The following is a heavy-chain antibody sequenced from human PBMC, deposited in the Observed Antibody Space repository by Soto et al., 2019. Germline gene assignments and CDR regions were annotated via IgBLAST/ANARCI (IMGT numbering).Heavy chain of an antibody. D-gene: IGHD2-2*02. CDR1: GGSFSGYY. CDR2: INHSGST. Sequence: SETLSLTCAVYGGSFSGYYWSWIRQPPGKGLEWIGEINHSGSTNYNPSLKSRVTISVDTSKNQFSLKLSPVTAADTAVYYCARASRGIVVVPAAINYYYYGMDVWGQGTTVTVSS. CDR3: ARASRGIVVVPAAINYYYYGMDV. J-gene: IGHJ6*02. V-gene: IGHV4-34*01.